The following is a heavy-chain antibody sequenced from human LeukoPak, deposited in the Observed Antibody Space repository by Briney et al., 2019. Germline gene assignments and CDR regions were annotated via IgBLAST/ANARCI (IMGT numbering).Heavy chain of an antibody. J-gene: IGHJ4*02. Sequence: GGSLRLSCAASGFTFSSYAMHWVRQAPGKGLEWVAVISYDGSNKYYADSVKGRFTISRDNSKNTLYLQMNSLRAEDTAVYYCARAIGCSGGSCYLDYWGQGTLVTVSS. D-gene: IGHD2-15*01. CDR2: ISYDGSNK. V-gene: IGHV3-30-3*01. CDR3: ARAIGCSGGSCYLDY. CDR1: GFTFSSYA.